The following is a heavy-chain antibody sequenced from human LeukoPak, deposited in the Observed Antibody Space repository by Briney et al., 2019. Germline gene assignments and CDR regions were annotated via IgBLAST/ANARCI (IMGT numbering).Heavy chain of an antibody. CDR2: ISWNSGSI. CDR3: ATCHDYSNYDYYYYYYMDV. D-gene: IGHD4-11*01. CDR1: GFTFDDYA. Sequence: GGSLRLSCAASGFTFDDYAMHWVRQAPGKGLEWVSGISWNSGSIGYADSVKGRFTISRDNAKNSLYLQMNSLRAEDMALYYCATCHDYSNYDYYYYYYMDVWGKGTTVTVSS. V-gene: IGHV3-9*03. J-gene: IGHJ6*03.